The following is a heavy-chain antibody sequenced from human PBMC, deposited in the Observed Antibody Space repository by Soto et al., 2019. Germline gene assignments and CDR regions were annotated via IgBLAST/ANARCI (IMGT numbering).Heavy chain of an antibody. Sequence: GASVKVSCKASGGTFSSYAISWVRQAPGQGLEWMGGIIPIFGTANYAQKFQGRVTITADESTSTAYMELSSLRSEDTAAYYRARVRFGELLEYNWFDPWGQGTLVTVSS. J-gene: IGHJ5*02. D-gene: IGHD3-10*01. CDR1: GGTFSSYA. V-gene: IGHV1-69*13. CDR2: IIPIFGTA. CDR3: ARVRFGELLEYNWFDP.